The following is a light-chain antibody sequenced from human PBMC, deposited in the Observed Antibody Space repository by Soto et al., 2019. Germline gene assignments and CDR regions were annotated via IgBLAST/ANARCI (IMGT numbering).Light chain of an antibody. Sequence: EIVLTQSPGTLSFSPGERATLSCRASPSVTNFLAWYQQKPGQAPRLLIYGASTRATGIPARFSGSGSGTEFTLTISSLQSEDFAVYYCQQYNNWPPITFGQGTRLEIK. V-gene: IGKV3-15*01. CDR3: QQYNNWPPIT. CDR1: PSVTNF. CDR2: GAS. J-gene: IGKJ5*01.